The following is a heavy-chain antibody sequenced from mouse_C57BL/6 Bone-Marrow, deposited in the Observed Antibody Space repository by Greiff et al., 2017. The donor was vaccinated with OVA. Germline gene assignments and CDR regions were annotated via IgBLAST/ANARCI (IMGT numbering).Heavy chain of an antibody. CDR3: ARKYSNGAWFAY. CDR2: IDPSDSYT. Sequence: VQLQQPGAELVRPGTSVKLSCKASGYTFTSYWMHWVKQRPGQGLEWIGVIDPSDSYTNYNQKFKGKATLTVDTSSSTAYMQLSSLTSEDSAVYYCARKYSNGAWFAYWGQGTLVTVSA. J-gene: IGHJ3*01. CDR1: GYTFTSYW. V-gene: IGHV1-59*01. D-gene: IGHD2-5*01.